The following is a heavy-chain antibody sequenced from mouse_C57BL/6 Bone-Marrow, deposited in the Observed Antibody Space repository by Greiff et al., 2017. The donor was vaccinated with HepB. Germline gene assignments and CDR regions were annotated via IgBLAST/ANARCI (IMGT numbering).Heavy chain of an antibody. CDR1: GYTFTSYW. Sequence: QVQLQQPGTELVKPGASVKLSCKASGYTFTSYWMHWVKQRPGQGLEWIGNINPSNGGTNYNEKFKSKATLTVDKSSSTAYMQLSSLTSEDSAVYYCARLTMVTTDWYFDVWGTGTTVTVSS. J-gene: IGHJ1*03. CDR3: ARLTMVTTDWYFDV. V-gene: IGHV1-53*01. CDR2: INPSNGGT. D-gene: IGHD2-2*01.